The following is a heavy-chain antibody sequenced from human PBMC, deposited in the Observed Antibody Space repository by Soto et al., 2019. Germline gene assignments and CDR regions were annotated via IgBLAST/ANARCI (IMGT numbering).Heavy chain of an antibody. D-gene: IGHD5-18*01. CDR2: INGDGSTT. J-gene: IGHJ4*02. Sequence: GGSLRLSCAASGFTFSSQWMHWVRQAPGKGLVWVSRINGDGSTTSYADSVRGRFTISRDNAKNTVYLQMNSLRAEDTAVYYWGGPYSGSWYCFVFWGQGTLVT. CDR1: GFTFSSQW. CDR3: GGPYSGSWYCFVF. V-gene: IGHV3-74*01.